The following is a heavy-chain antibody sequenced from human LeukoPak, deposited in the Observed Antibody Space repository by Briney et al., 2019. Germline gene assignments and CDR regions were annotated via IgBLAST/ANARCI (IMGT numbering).Heavy chain of an antibody. V-gene: IGHV3-7*01. J-gene: IGHJ6*03. CDR2: IKQDGSEK. Sequence: LSEGSLRLSCAASGFTFSSYWMSWVRQAPGKGLEWVANIKQDGSEKYYVDSVKGRFTISRDNAKNSLYLQMNSLRAEDTAVYYCARVEWEPSVPGYYYYMDVWGKGTTVTVSS. CDR3: ARVEWEPSVPGYYYYMDV. CDR1: GFTFSSYW. D-gene: IGHD1-26*01.